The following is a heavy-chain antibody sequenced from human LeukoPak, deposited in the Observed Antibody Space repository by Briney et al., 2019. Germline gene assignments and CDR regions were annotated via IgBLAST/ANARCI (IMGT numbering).Heavy chain of an antibody. CDR1: GGSISSSIYY. V-gene: IGHV4-39*07. D-gene: IGHD3-22*01. Sequence: SETLSLTCIVSGGSISSSIYYWAWVRQPQGKGLEWIGTVFYNGATQYSPSLKSRVTISVDTSKNQFSLKLSSVTAADTAVYYCARDGERITMVVVVMAGAFDIWGQGTMVTVSS. CDR3: ARDGERITMVVVVMAGAFDI. J-gene: IGHJ3*02. CDR2: VFYNGAT.